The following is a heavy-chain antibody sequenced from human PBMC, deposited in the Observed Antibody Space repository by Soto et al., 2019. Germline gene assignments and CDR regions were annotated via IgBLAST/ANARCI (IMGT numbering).Heavy chain of an antibody. CDR1: GFTFSSYG. CDR2: IWYDGSNK. D-gene: IGHD2-21*02. CDR3: ARDSAVTSLDY. J-gene: IGHJ4*02. Sequence: QVQLVESGGGVVQPGRSLRLSCAASGFTFSSYGMHWVRQAPGKGLEWVAVIWYDGSNKYYADSVKGRFTISRDNSKNTLYLQRNSLRAEDTAGYYGARDSAVTSLDYGGQGTLVTVSS. V-gene: IGHV3-33*01.